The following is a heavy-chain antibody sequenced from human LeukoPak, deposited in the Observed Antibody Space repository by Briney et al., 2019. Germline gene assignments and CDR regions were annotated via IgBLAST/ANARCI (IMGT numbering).Heavy chain of an antibody. J-gene: IGHJ6*02. CDR3: ARDKSTAAAGNDHGMDV. CDR2: ISAYNGNI. Sequence: ASVKVSCKASGYTFTSYGISWVRQAPGQGLEWMGWISAYNGNINYAQKLQGRVTMTTDTSTSTAYMELRSLRSDDTAVYYCARDKSTAAAGNDHGMDVWGQGTTVTVSS. D-gene: IGHD6-13*01. V-gene: IGHV1-18*01. CDR1: GYTFTSYG.